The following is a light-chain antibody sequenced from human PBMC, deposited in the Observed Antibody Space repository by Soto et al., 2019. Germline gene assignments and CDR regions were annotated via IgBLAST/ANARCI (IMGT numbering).Light chain of an antibody. J-gene: IGKJ2*01. CDR2: AAA. Sequence: AIRMTQSPSSFSASTGDRVTITCRASQGISSYLAWYQQKPGKAPKLLIYAAATLQRGPPSRFIPSGSGTDFTLTISRLQSEDFATYYCQQYLCYPYTFGQGTKLEI. CDR1: QGISSY. V-gene: IGKV1-8*01. CDR3: QQYLCYPYT.